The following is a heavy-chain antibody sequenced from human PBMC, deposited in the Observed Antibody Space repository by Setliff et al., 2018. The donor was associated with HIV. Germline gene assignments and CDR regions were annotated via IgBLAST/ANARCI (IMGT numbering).Heavy chain of an antibody. CDR2: IYYSGSA. CDR1: GGSISSGGYY. CDR3: ARLPSGYHYDSSDYYGYFFDY. J-gene: IGHJ4*02. Sequence: PSETLSLTCTVSGGSISSGGYYWSWIRQHPGKGLEWIGYIYYSGSAYYNPSLQSRVTISVDTSKDQFSLKLSSVTAADTAVYYCARLPSGYHYDSSDYYGYFFDYWGQGTLVTVSS. D-gene: IGHD3-22*01. V-gene: IGHV4-31*03.